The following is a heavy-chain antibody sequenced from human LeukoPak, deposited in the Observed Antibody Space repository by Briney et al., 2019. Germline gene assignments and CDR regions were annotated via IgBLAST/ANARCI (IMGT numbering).Heavy chain of an antibody. D-gene: IGHD3-9*01. Sequence: VASVKVSCKASGYTFTDYYMHWVRQAPGQGLEWMGWINPNSGGTNYAQKFQGRVTMTRDTSISTAYMELSRLRSDDTAVYYCARFTYYDILTGYENWFDPWGQGTLVTVSS. CDR3: ARFTYYDILTGYENWFDP. CDR1: GYTFTDYY. J-gene: IGHJ5*02. V-gene: IGHV1-2*02. CDR2: INPNSGGT.